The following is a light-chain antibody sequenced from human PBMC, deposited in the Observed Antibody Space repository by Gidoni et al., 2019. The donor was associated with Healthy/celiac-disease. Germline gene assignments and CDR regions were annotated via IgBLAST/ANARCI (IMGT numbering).Light chain of an antibody. CDR3: QQYNNWPRT. CDR2: GAS. Sequence: ELVMTQSPATLSVSPGERATLPCRASQSVSSNLAWYQQTPGQAPRLLIYGASTRATGIPARFSSSGSVTEFTLTISSLQSEDFAVYYCQQYNNWPRTFGQGTKVEIK. CDR1: QSVSSN. J-gene: IGKJ1*01. V-gene: IGKV3-15*01.